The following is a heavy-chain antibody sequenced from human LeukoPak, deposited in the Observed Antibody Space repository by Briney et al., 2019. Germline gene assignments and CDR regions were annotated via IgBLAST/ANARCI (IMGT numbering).Heavy chain of an antibody. CDR3: TRFRGTSSWHQEVFDY. D-gene: IGHD2-15*01. CDR1: GGSINSYN. J-gene: IGHJ4*02. CDR2: ISYNGSP. Sequence: SETLSLTCTVSGGSINSYNWNWIRQPPGKGLEWIGYISYNGSPHYNPSLKSRVTMSVDTSQGQFSLRLSSVTAADTAVYYSTRFRGTSSWHQEVFDYWGQGAPVTVSS. V-gene: IGHV4-59*08.